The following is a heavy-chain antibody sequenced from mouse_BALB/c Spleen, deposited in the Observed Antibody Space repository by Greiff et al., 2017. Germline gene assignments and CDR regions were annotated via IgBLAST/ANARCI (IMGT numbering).Heavy chain of an antibody. CDR3: AREEGPLYYFDY. J-gene: IGHJ2*01. V-gene: IGHV1-4*01. CDR2: INPSSGYT. Sequence: QVHVKQSGAELARPGASVKMSCKASGYTFTSYTMHWVKQRPGQGLEWIGYINPSSGYTNYNQKFKDKATLTADKSSSTAYMQLSSLTSEDSAVYYCAREEGPLYYFDYWGQGTTLTVSS. D-gene: IGHD3-3*01. CDR1: GYTFTSYT.